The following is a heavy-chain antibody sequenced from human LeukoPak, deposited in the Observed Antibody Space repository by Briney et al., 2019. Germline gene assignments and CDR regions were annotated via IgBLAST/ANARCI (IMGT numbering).Heavy chain of an antibody. D-gene: IGHD3-10*01. V-gene: IGHV3-7*04. Sequence: GGSLRLSCSASGFTFSSYCMNWVRQAPGKGLEWVANIEQHGNEKYYMDSVKGRFTISRDNAKNQLYLEMNILRGEDTAVYYCAGGDYYGSGSARRHWFDPWGQGTLVTVSS. CDR2: IEQHGNEK. CDR3: AGGDYYGSGSARRHWFDP. J-gene: IGHJ5*02. CDR1: GFTFSSYC.